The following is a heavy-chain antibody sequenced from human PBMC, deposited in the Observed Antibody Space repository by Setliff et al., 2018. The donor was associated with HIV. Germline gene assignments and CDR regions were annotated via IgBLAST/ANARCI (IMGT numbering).Heavy chain of an antibody. CDR3: AKDEAGRYYELYYFDY. V-gene: IGHV1-3*01. D-gene: IGHD3-10*01. CDR2: IIAGDGRT. J-gene: IGHJ4*02. CDR1: GYTFINYG. Sequence: ASVKVSCKASGYTFINYGIHWVRQAPGQRPQWMGWIIAGDGRTKYSQKFRGRVTITRDTSASTAYMELSSLRSEDTAVYYCAKDEAGRYYELYYFDYWGQGTLVTVSS.